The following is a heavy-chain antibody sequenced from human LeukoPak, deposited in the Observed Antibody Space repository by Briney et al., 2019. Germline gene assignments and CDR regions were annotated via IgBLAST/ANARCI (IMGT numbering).Heavy chain of an antibody. Sequence: SETLSLTCAVYGGSFSGYYWSRIRQPPGKGLEWIGEINHSGSTNYNPSLKSRVTISVDTSKNQFSLKLSSVTAADTAVYYRARKYEYQLLHRYYFDYWGQGTLVTVSS. CDR3: ARKYEYQLLHRYYFDY. J-gene: IGHJ4*02. CDR1: GGSFSGYY. V-gene: IGHV4-34*01. D-gene: IGHD2-2*01. CDR2: INHSGST.